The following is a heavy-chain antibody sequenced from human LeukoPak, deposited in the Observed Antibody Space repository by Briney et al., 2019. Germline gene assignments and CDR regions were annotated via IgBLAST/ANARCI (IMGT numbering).Heavy chain of an antibody. D-gene: IGHD3-10*01. CDR3: VKPPRLSIIRGEGMDV. CDR2: INSGGDDT. J-gene: IGHJ6*02. CDR1: GFTFGTYA. V-gene: IGHV3-23*01. Sequence: GGALRLSCAGSGFTFGTYAMGWVRQAPGKGLELVSSINSGGDDTYYADSVKGRFTISRDNFKNTLYLQMNRLGAEDTAVYYCVKPPRLSIIRGEGMDVWGQGTTVTVSS.